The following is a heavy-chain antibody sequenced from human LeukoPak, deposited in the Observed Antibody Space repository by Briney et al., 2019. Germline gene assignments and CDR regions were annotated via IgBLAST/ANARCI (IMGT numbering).Heavy chain of an antibody. CDR1: GYTFTGYY. CDR2: IIPMFGTA. J-gene: IGHJ4*02. D-gene: IGHD3-16*02. V-gene: IGHV1-69*13. CDR3: ARELRVWGSYRDDY. Sequence: ASVKVSCKASGYTFTGYYMHWVRQAPGQGLEWMGGIIPMFGTANYAQKFQGRVTITADESTSTAYMELSSLRSEDTAVYYCARELRVWGSYRDDYWGQGTLVTVSS.